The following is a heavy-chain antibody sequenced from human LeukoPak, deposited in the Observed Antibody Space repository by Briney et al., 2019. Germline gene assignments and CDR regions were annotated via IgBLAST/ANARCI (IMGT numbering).Heavy chain of an antibody. V-gene: IGHV3-21*01. CDR3: ARDPKCSSTSCYPLSYYYGMDV. D-gene: IGHD2-2*01. CDR2: ISSSSSYI. CDR1: GFTLSSYA. J-gene: IGHJ6*02. Sequence: GALRLSCAASGFTLSSYAMHWVRQAPGKGLEWVSSISSSSSYINYADSVKGRFTISRVNAKNSLYLQMNSLRAEDTAVYYCARDPKCSSTSCYPLSYYYGMDVWGQGTTVTVSS.